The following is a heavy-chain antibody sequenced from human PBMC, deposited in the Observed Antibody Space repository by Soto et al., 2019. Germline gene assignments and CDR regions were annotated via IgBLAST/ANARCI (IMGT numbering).Heavy chain of an antibody. V-gene: IGHV3-49*03. CDR1: GFTFGDYA. CDR2: IRSKAYGGTA. D-gene: IGHD5-12*01. J-gene: IGHJ3*02. Sequence: PGGSLRLSCTASGFTFGDYAMSWFRQAPGKGLEWVGFIRSKAYGGTAEYAASVKGRFTISRDDSKSIAYLQMNSLKTEDTAVYYCTREAPVWLSDIWGQGTMVTVSS. CDR3: TREAPVWLSDI.